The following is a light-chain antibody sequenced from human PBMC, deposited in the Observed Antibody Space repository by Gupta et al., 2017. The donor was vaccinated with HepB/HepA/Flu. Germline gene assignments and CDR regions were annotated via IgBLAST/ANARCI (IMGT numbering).Light chain of an antibody. CDR3: SSFTYTPTLVV. Sequence: QSALTQPAPVSGSPGTSITISCTVPSSDFGAFNYFSWYQHKPATATNLFISDVSNRPSGVSSRFSGSKSANTASLTISGLHAEEAVYYCSSFTYTPTLVVFGGGTKLTVL. CDR2: DVS. J-gene: IGLJ2*01. CDR1: SSDFGAFNY. V-gene: IGLV2-14*03.